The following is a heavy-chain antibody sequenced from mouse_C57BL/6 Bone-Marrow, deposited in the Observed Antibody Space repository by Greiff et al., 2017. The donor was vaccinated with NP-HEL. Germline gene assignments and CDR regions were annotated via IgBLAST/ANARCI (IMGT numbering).Heavy chain of an antibody. CDR3: ARYYGNLYAMDY. Sequence: EVKLMESGGGLVQPGGSLSLSCAASGFTFTDYYMSWVRQPPGKALEWLGFIRNKANGYTTEYSASVKGRFTISRDNSQSILYLQMNALRAEDSATYYCARYYGNLYAMDYWGQGTSVTVSS. V-gene: IGHV7-3*01. CDR2: IRNKANGYTT. D-gene: IGHD2-1*01. CDR1: GFTFTDYY. J-gene: IGHJ4*01.